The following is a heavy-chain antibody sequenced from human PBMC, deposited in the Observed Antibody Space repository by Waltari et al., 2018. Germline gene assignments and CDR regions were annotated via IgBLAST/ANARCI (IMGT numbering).Heavy chain of an antibody. CDR1: GGSISSSNW. V-gene: IGHV4-4*02. CDR3: AVRGYSSGWSLDY. J-gene: IGHJ4*02. D-gene: IGHD6-19*01. Sequence: QVQLQESGPGLVKPSGTLSLTCAVSGGSISSSNWWSWVRQPPGKGLEWIGEIYHSGSTHYNPALKSRVTIAVDKSKNQFSLKLSAVTAADTAVYYCAVRGYSSGWSLDYWGQGTLVTVSS. CDR2: IYHSGST.